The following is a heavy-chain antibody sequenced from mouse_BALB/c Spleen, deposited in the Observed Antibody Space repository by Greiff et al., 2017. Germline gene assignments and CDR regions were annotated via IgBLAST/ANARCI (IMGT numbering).Heavy chain of an antibody. V-gene: IGHV5-17*02. CDR1: GFTFSSFG. J-gene: IGHJ1*01. CDR2: ISSGSSTI. CDR3: ARGRDYYGSSYGYFDV. D-gene: IGHD1-1*01. Sequence: DVMLVESGGGLVQPGGSRKLSCAASGFTFSSFGMHWVRQAPEKGLEWVAYISSGSSTIYYADTVKGRFTISRDNPKNTLFLQMTSLRSEDTAMYYCARGRDYYGSSYGYFDVWGAGTTVTVSS.